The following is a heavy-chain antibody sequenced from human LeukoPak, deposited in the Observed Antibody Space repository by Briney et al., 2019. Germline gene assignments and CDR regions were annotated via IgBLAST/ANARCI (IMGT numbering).Heavy chain of an antibody. CDR2: IYTSGST. CDR1: GGSISSGSYY. Sequence: PSQTLSLTCTVSGGSISSGSYYWSWIRQPAGKGLEWIGRIYTSGSTNYSPSLKSRVTISVDTSKNQFSLKLSSVTAADTAVYYCARVSDYGDYSFDYWGQGTLVTVSS. V-gene: IGHV4-61*02. D-gene: IGHD4-17*01. J-gene: IGHJ4*02. CDR3: ARVSDYGDYSFDY.